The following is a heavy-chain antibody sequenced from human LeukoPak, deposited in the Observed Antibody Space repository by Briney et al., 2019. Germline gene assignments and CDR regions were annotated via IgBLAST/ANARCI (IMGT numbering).Heavy chain of an antibody. CDR2: INHSGST. D-gene: IGHD3-10*01. CDR1: GGSFSGYY. Sequence: SETLSLTCAVYGGSFSGYYWSWIRQPPGKGLEWIGEINHSGSTNYNPSLKSRVTISVDTSKNQFSLELSSVTAADTAVYYCARAPRITMVRGVPSGYYYYGMDVWGQGTTVTVSS. V-gene: IGHV4-34*01. CDR3: ARAPRITMVRGVPSGYYYYGMDV. J-gene: IGHJ6*02.